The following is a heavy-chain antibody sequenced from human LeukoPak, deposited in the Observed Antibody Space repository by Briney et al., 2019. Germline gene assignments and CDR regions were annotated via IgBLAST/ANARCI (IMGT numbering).Heavy chain of an antibody. CDR2: ISSSSSYI. D-gene: IGHD3-22*01. J-gene: IGHJ4*02. CDR1: GFTFSDHY. CDR3: ARGPVVKAPAPHY. Sequence: GGSLRLSCAASGFTFSDHYMDWVRQAPGKGLEWVSSISSSSSYIYYADSVKGRFTISRDNAKNSLYLQMNSLRAEDTAVYYCARGPVVKAPAPHYWGQGTLVTVSS. V-gene: IGHV3-21*01.